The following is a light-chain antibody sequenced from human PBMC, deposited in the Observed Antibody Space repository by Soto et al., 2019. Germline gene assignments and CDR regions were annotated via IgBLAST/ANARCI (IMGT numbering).Light chain of an antibody. Sequence: QSVLTQPASVSGSPGQSITISCTGASSEVGAYNFVSWYQQHPGKAPKVMIFDVSSRPSGVSNRFSGSKSGKTASLTISGLQAEDEADYYGSSYTSSSTRVVFGGGTKLTVL. V-gene: IGLV2-14*01. CDR2: DVS. CDR3: SSYTSSSTRVV. J-gene: IGLJ2*01. CDR1: SSEVGAYNF.